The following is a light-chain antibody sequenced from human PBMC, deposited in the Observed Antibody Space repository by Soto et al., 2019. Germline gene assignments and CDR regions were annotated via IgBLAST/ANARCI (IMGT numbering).Light chain of an antibody. J-gene: IGKJ1*01. Sequence: IQVTQSPSPLSAFVGDRVTITCRASQTISTSLAWYQQKPGKAPKLLIYLASTLQSGVPARFSGSGSATEFTLSISSLQPDDFATYYCQQYGSSSRTFGQGTKVDIK. CDR2: LAS. CDR1: QTISTS. V-gene: IGKV1-5*03. CDR3: QQYGSSSRT.